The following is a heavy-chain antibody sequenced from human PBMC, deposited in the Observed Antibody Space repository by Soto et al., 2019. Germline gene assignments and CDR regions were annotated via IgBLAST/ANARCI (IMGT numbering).Heavy chain of an antibody. D-gene: IGHD3-3*01. J-gene: IGHJ4*02. V-gene: IGHV1-3*01. Sequence: ASVKVSCKASGYTFTSYAMHWVRQAPGQRLEWMGWINAGNGNTKYSQKFQGRVTITRDTSASTAYMELSSLRSEDTAVYYCARDGYDFWSGYYTGLFDYWGQGTLVTVS. CDR3: ARDGYDFWSGYYTGLFDY. CDR1: GYTFTSYA. CDR2: INAGNGNT.